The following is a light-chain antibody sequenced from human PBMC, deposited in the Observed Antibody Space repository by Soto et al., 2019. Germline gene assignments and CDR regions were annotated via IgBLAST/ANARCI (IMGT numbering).Light chain of an antibody. V-gene: IGKV3-11*01. CDR1: QSISKY. J-gene: IGKJ3*01. Sequence: LSLSPGEGATLSCRASQSISKYLVWYQQKPGQAPRVLIYDTSKRATGIPARFSGTESGTDLTLPIRSLEPDDFAVYCCQQRSDWPVTFGPGTKVDI. CDR2: DTS. CDR3: QQRSDWPVT.